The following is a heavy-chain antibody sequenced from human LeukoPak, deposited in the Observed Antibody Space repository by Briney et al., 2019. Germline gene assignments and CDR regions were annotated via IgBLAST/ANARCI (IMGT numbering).Heavy chain of an antibody. CDR1: GGTFSSYA. CDR2: IIPILGIA. V-gene: IGHV1-69*04. Sequence: GASVKVFCKASGGTFSSYAISWVRQAPGQGLEWMGRIIPILGIANYAQKFQGRVTITADKSTSTAYMELSSLRSEDTAVYYCARGGNSSSWYDYWGQGTLVTVSS. CDR3: ARGGNSSSWYDY. J-gene: IGHJ4*02. D-gene: IGHD6-13*01.